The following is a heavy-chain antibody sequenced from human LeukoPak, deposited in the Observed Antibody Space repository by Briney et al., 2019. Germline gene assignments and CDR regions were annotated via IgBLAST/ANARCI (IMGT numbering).Heavy chain of an antibody. Sequence: GGSLRLSCAASGFTFDDYAMHWVRQAPGKGLEWVSGISWNSGSIGYADSVKGRFTISRDNAKNSLYLQMNSLRAEDTALYYCAKTQSIGIAALTHDFDYWGQGTLVTVSS. CDR1: GFTFDDYA. CDR2: ISWNSGSI. D-gene: IGHD6-6*01. J-gene: IGHJ4*02. V-gene: IGHV3-9*01. CDR3: AKTQSIGIAALTHDFDY.